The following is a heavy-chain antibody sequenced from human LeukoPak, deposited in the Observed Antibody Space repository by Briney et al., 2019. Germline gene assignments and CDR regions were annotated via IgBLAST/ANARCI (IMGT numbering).Heavy chain of an antibody. D-gene: IGHD3-16*02. J-gene: IGHJ4*02. CDR1: GGSFSGYY. CDR3: ARGLIGGTFAY. V-gene: IGHV4-34*01. Sequence: SETLSLTCAVYGGSFSGYYWSWIRQPPGKGLEWIGEINHSGSTNYNPSLKSRVTISVDTSKNQFSLKLSSVTAADTAVYYCARGLIGGTFAYWGQGTLVTVSS. CDR2: INHSGST.